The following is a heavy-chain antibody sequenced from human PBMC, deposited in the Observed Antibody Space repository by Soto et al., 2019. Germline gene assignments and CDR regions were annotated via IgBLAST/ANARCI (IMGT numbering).Heavy chain of an antibody. CDR3: ATFRGMTTATTERYFDY. V-gene: IGHV4-39*01. CDR2: IYYSGST. D-gene: IGHD4-17*01. J-gene: IGHJ4*02. CDR1: GGSISSRSYF. Sequence: PSQTLSLTYTVSGGSISSRSYFGGWIRQPPGKGLEWTGTIYYSGSTYYNPSLKSRVVISVDTSKNQFSLKLSSVTAADAAVYYCATFRGMTTATTERYFDYWGQGTLVT.